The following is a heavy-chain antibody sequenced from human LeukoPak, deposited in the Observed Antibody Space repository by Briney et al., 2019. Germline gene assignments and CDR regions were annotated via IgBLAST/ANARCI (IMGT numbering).Heavy chain of an antibody. V-gene: IGHV3-7*01. CDR2: IKQDGSEK. CDR1: GFTFSSYW. D-gene: IGHD2-21*01. Sequence: GGSLRLSCAASGFTFSSYWMSWVRQAPGKGLEWVANIKQDGSEKYYVDSVKGRFTISRDNAKNSLYLQMNSLRAEDTAVYYCARAVDIHYYGMDVWGQGTTVTVSS. CDR3: ARAVDIHYYGMDV. J-gene: IGHJ6*02.